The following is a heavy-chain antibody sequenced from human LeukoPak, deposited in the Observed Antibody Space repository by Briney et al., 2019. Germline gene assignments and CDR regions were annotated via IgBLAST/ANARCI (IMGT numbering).Heavy chain of an antibody. D-gene: IGHD3-3*01. Sequence: ASVKVSCKASGYTFTSYGISWVRQAPGQGLEWMGWISAYNGNTNYAQKLQGRVTMTTDTSTSTAYMELRSLRSDDTAVYYCARGAISGVTSRGYGMDVWGQGTTVIVSS. CDR1: GYTFTSYG. CDR2: ISAYNGNT. J-gene: IGHJ6*02. V-gene: IGHV1-18*01. CDR3: ARGAISGVTSRGYGMDV.